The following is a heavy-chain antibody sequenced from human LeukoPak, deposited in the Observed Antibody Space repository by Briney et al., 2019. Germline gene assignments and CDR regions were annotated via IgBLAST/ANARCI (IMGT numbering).Heavy chain of an antibody. J-gene: IGHJ4*02. V-gene: IGHV3-7*01. CDR1: GFTFSSYW. Sequence: PGGSLRLSCVVSGFTFSSYWMSWVRQAPGKGLEWVANIRPDGSDEYYVDSEKGRFTISRDNAKNSLYLQMNSLRAEDTAVYYCAREGTDYWGQGTLVTVSS. CDR3: AREGTDY. D-gene: IGHD1/OR15-1a*01. CDR2: IRPDGSDE.